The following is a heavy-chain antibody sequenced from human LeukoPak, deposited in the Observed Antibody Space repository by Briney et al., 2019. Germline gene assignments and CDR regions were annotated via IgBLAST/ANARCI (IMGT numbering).Heavy chain of an antibody. V-gene: IGHV3-48*01. Sequence: GGSLRLSCAASGFTFSSYSMNWVRQAPGKGLEWVSYITTTSTTKLYADSVRGRFTISRDNAKNSLYLQMNSLRAEDTAVYYCANSPEYSSGWYFDYWGQGTLVTVSS. CDR2: ITTTSTTK. CDR1: GFTFSSYS. D-gene: IGHD6-19*01. CDR3: ANSPEYSSGWYFDY. J-gene: IGHJ4*02.